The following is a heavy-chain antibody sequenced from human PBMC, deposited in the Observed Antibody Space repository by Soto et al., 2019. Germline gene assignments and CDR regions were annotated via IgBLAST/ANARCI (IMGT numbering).Heavy chain of an antibody. CDR2: VYYSGST. CDR1: GGSVSSSSYY. CDR3: ARLEGLATISYYFDF. V-gene: IGHV4-39*01. J-gene: IGHJ4*02. Sequence: PSETLSLTCTVSGGSVSSSSYYWGWVRQPPGKGLEWIGSVYYSGSTYYNPSLESRVTISVDKSKSQFSLRLNSVTAADSAVYFCARLEGLATISYYFDFWGQGAQVTVSS. D-gene: IGHD3-9*01.